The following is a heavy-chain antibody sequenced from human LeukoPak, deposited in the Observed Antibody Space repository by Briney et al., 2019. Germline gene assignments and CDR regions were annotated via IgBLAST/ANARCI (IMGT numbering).Heavy chain of an antibody. V-gene: IGHV1-18*01. CDR3: ARGGWFGELFDY. CDR1: GYNLTNYA. J-gene: IGHJ4*02. D-gene: IGHD3-10*01. CDR2: ISAYNGNT. Sequence: GASVKVSCKASGYNLTNYAINWVRQAPGQGLEWMGWISAYNGNTNYAQKLQGRVTMTTDTSTSTAYMELRSLRSDDTAVYYCARGGWFGELFDYWGQGTLVTVSS.